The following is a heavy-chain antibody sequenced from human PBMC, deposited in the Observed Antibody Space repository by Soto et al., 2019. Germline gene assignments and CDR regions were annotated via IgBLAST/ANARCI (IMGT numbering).Heavy chain of an antibody. J-gene: IGHJ1*01. CDR1: GGTFSSYT. V-gene: IGHV1-69*02. D-gene: IGHD4-17*01. CDR3: ASAYGDYRYFQH. CDR2: IIPILGIA. Sequence: ASVKVSCKASGGTFSSYTISWVRQAPGQGLEWMGRIIPILGIANYAQKFQGRVTITADKSTSTAYMELSSLRSEDTAVYYCASAYGDYRYFQHWGQGTLVTVSS.